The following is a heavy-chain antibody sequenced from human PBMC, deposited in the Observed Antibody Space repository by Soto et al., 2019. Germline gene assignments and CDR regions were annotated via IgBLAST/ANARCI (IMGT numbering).Heavy chain of an antibody. Sequence: PSETLSLTCTVSGGSISSSSYYWGWIRQPPGKGLEWIGSIYYSGSTYYNPSLKSRVTISVDTSKNQFSLKLSSVTAADTAVYYCARQLLWFGELLNFDYWSQGTLVTVSS. CDR3: ARQLLWFGELLNFDY. V-gene: IGHV4-39*01. CDR2: IYYSGST. D-gene: IGHD3-10*01. J-gene: IGHJ4*02. CDR1: GGSISSSSYY.